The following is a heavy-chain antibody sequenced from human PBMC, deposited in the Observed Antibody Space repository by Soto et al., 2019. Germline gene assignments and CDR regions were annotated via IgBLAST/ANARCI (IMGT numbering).Heavy chain of an antibody. V-gene: IGHV3-23*01. CDR2: ISGSGGST. CDR1: GFTFSSYA. J-gene: IGHJ5*02. Sequence: GGSLRLSCAASGFTFSSYAMSWVRQAPGKGLEWVSAISGSGGSTYYADYVKGRFTNSRDNSKNTLYLQMNSLRAEDTAVYYCAKDVDCSSTSCYDGFWFDPWGQGTLVTVSS. D-gene: IGHD2-2*01. CDR3: AKDVDCSSTSCYDGFWFDP.